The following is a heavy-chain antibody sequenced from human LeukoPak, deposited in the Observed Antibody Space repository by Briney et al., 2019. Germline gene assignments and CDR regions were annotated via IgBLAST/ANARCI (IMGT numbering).Heavy chain of an antibody. D-gene: IGHD2-2*03. Sequence: AASVKVSCKVSGYTLTELSMHWVRQAPGKGLEWMGGFDPEDGETIYAQKFQGRVTITADESTSTAYMELSSLRSEDTAVYYCARDSGYCSSTSCYEGDAFDIWGQGTMVTVSS. CDR1: GYTLTELS. V-gene: IGHV1-24*01. J-gene: IGHJ3*02. CDR2: FDPEDGET. CDR3: ARDSGYCSSTSCYEGDAFDI.